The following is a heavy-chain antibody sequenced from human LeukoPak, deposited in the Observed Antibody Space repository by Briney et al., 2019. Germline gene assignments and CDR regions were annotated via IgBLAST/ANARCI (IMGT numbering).Heavy chain of an antibody. CDR3: ARGVQSHYYDSSGYGRYFDS. J-gene: IGHJ4*02. D-gene: IGHD3-22*01. Sequence: SETLSLTCAVYGGSFSGYYWSWIRQPPGKGLEWIGEINHSGTTNQKPSLKSRFAISVDTSKNQFSLRFSSVTAADTAIYYCARGVQSHYYDSSGYGRYFDSWGQGTLVTVSS. CDR2: INHSGTT. V-gene: IGHV4-34*01. CDR1: GGSFSGYY.